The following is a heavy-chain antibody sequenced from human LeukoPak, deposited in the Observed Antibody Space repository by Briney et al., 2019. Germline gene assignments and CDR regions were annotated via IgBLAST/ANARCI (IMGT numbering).Heavy chain of an antibody. V-gene: IGHV1-46*01. D-gene: IGHD2-2*01. CDR1: GYTFTSYY. CDR2: INPSGGST. J-gene: IGHJ3*02. Sequence: ASVKVSCKASGYTFTSYYMHWVRQAPGQGLEWMGIINPSGGSTSYAQKFQGRVTMTRDTSTSTVYMELSSLRSEDTAVYYCARDPAPEVCSSTSCYPIGGAFDIWGQGTMVTVSS. CDR3: ARDPAPEVCSSTSCYPIGGAFDI.